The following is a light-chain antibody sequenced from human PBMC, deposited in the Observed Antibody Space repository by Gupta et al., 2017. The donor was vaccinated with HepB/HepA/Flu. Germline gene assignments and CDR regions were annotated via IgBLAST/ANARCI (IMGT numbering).Light chain of an antibody. J-gene: IGKJ3*01. V-gene: IGKV3D-11*02. CDR1: QSVGPY. CDR2: DAS. CDR3: QQHGNCPLFT. Sequence: DNVFTQSSATLSLSPGERATLSCRATQSVGPYLLWCQHKPGQAARLLIYDASNRAPGGPARCSGSGGGKKVALTTSSREQEDFAAYYCQQHGNCPLFTFGHGTXVDIK.